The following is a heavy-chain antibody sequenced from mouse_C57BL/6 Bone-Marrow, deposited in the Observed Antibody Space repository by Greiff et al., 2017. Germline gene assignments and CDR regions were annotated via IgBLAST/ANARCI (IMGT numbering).Heavy chain of an antibody. V-gene: IGHV1-55*01. CDR1: GCTFTSYW. D-gene: IGHD1-1*01. CDR2: IYPGSGST. Sequence: QVQLQQPGAELVKPGASVKMSCKASGCTFTSYWITWVKQRPGQGLEWIGDIYPGSGSTNYNEKFKSKATLTVDTSSSTAYMQLSSLTSEDSAVYYCAREDYYGSSYWYFDVWGTGTTVTVSS. CDR3: AREDYYGSSYWYFDV. J-gene: IGHJ1*03.